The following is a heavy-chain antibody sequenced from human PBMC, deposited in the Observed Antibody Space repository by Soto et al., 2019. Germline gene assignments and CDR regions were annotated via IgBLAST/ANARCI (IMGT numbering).Heavy chain of an antibody. CDR3: ARHPSDCSSTSCSGYYALDV. CDR2: ISSSGTYI. CDR1: GFTFSTYR. V-gene: IGHV3-21*01. J-gene: IGHJ6*02. Sequence: GSLRLSCAASGFTFSTYRMNWVRQAPGQGLERVSSISSSGTYIQYAESLKGRITISRDNAKNSLYLQMISLRAEDTAVYYCARHPSDCSSTSCSGYYALDVWGQGTTVTVSS. D-gene: IGHD2-2*01.